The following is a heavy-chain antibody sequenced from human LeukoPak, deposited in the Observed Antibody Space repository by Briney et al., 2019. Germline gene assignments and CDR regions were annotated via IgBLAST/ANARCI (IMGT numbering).Heavy chain of an antibody. CDR3: ARGGPNSGGWTLDH. Sequence: ASVKVSCKTSGYTFNNYAMHWVRQAPGQRLEWMGCINGDNGNTRYSQKFQGRVTFIRDTSASTAYMELSSLTSEDMAVFFCARGGPNSGGWTLDHWGQGTLVSVSS. J-gene: IGHJ4*02. CDR1: GYTFNNYA. D-gene: IGHD6-19*01. CDR2: INGDNGNT. V-gene: IGHV1-3*03.